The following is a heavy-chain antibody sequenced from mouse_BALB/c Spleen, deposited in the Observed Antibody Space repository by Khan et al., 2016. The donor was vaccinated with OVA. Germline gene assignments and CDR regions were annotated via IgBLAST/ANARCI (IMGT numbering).Heavy chain of an antibody. Sequence: DVKLVESGGGLVQPGRSQKLSCAASGFTFNSYGMHWVRQAPEKGLEWVAYISGDSNTIYYADTVKGRFTISRDNPKNTLFLQMTSLMSEDTAMYYCATSYFYGYYFDYWGPGTTLTVS. D-gene: IGHD1-1*01. CDR1: GFTFNSYG. J-gene: IGHJ2*01. V-gene: IGHV5-17*02. CDR2: ISGDSNTI. CDR3: ATSYFYGYYFDY.